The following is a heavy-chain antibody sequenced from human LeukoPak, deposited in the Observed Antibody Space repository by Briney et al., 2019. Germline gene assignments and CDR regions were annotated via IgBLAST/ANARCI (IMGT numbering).Heavy chain of an antibody. J-gene: IGHJ4*02. V-gene: IGHV1-2*02. Sequence: ASVKVSCKASGYTFTGYYIHWVRQAPGQGLEWMGWINPNGGGTKYAQKFQGRVTMTRDTSISTAYMELSRLRSDDTAVYYCARDLRVGPTVFDYWGQGTLVTVSS. CDR3: ARDLRVGPTVFDY. D-gene: IGHD1-26*01. CDR2: INPNGGGT. CDR1: GYTFTGYY.